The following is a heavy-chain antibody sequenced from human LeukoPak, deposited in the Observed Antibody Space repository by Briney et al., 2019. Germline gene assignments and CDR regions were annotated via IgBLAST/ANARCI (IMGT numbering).Heavy chain of an antibody. D-gene: IGHD1-26*01. CDR1: GGTFSSYA. V-gene: IGHV1-2*02. CDR3: ARVLGATTSSVFDY. J-gene: IGHJ4*02. CDR2: INPNSGGT. Sequence: ASVKVSCKASGGTFSSYAISWVRQAPGQGLEWMGWINPNSGGTNYAQKFQGRVTMTRDTSISTAYMELSRLRSDDTAVYYCARVLGATTSSVFDYWGQGTLVTVSS.